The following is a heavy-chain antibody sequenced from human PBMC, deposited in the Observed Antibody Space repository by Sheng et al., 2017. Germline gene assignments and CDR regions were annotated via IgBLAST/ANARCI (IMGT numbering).Heavy chain of an antibody. Sequence: QVRLQETGPGLVKPSETLSLTCAVSGQSISSGYYWGWIRQPPGKGLEWIGSISHSGSTYYNPSLKSRVTISVNTSNNQVSLRLSSVTAADTAVYYCARVGISSSSEKFDYWGQGTLVTVSS. CDR3: ARVGISSSSEKFDY. D-gene: IGHD6-6*01. CDR2: ISHSGST. J-gene: IGHJ4*02. CDR1: GQSISSGYY. V-gene: IGHV4-38-2*01.